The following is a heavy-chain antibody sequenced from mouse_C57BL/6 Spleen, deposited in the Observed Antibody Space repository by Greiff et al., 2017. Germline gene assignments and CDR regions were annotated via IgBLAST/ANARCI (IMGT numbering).Heavy chain of an antibody. D-gene: IGHD1-1*01. J-gene: IGHJ4*01. CDR2: IWRGGST. V-gene: IGHV2-5*01. CDR1: GFSLTSYG. Sequence: VQLQQSGPGLVQPSQSLSITCTVSGFSLTSYGVHWVRQSPGKGLEWLGVIWRGGSTDYNAAFMSRLSITKDNSKSQVFFKMNSLQADDTAIYYCAKNPITTVVATDAMDYWGQGTSVTVSS. CDR3: AKNPITTVVATDAMDY.